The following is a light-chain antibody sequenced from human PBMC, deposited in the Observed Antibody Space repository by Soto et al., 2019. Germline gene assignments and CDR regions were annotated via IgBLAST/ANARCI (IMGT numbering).Light chain of an antibody. CDR3: NSYTHNTTLV. Sequence: QSALTQPASVSGSPGQSITISCTGTSSDVGSYNLVSWYQQHPGKAPKLMIYEGSKRPSGVSNRFSGSKSGNTASLTISRLLPEDEADYYCNSYTHNTTLVFGGGTKLTVL. CDR1: SSDVGSYNL. V-gene: IGLV2-14*02. J-gene: IGLJ2*01. CDR2: EGS.